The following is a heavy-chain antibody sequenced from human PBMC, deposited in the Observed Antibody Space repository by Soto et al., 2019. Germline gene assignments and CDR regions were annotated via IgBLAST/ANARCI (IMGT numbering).Heavy chain of an antibody. Sequence: GGSLRLSCVGSGFTFSTYSINWVRQAPGKGLEWVSSISSRSDIYYADLVKGRFTISRDNAKNSVSLQMNSLRAEDTAVYYCAREYTAWPLAYGLDVWGQGTTVTVS. J-gene: IGHJ6*02. CDR2: ISSRSDI. CDR3: AREYTAWPLAYGLDV. CDR1: GFTFSTYS. V-gene: IGHV3-21*01. D-gene: IGHD2-2*02.